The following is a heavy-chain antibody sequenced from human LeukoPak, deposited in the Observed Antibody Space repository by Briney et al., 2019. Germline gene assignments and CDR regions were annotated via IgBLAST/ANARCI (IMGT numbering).Heavy chain of an antibody. CDR1: GGSISSSSYY. V-gene: IGHV4-39*07. CDR2: IYYSGST. CDR3: ARADGDSSGYSYYFDY. Sequence: PSETLSLTCTVSGGSISSSSYYWGWIRQPPGKGQEGIGSIYYSGSTYYNPSLKSRVTISVDTSKNQFSLKLSSVTAADTAVYYCARADGDSSGYSYYFDYWGQGTRVTVSS. J-gene: IGHJ4*02. D-gene: IGHD3-22*01.